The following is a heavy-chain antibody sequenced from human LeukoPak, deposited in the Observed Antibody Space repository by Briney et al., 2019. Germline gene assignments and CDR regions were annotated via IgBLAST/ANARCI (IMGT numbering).Heavy chain of an antibody. J-gene: IGHJ6*02. CDR3: ARLNWNPWSQYYYYGMDV. V-gene: IGHV4-34*01. CDR2: INHSGST. D-gene: IGHD1-20*01. Sequence: SETLSLTCAVYGGSFSGYYWSWIRQPPGKGLEWIGEINHSGSTNYNPSLKSRVTISVDTSKNQFSLKLSSVTAADTAVYYCARLNWNPWSQYYYYGMDVWGQGTTVTVSS. CDR1: GGSFSGYY.